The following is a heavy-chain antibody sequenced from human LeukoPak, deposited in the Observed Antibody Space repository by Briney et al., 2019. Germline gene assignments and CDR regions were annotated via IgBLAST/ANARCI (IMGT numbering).Heavy chain of an antibody. CDR2: ISGSGGST. V-gene: IGHV3-23*01. CDR3: AKDPVTHYYYYMDV. J-gene: IGHJ6*03. Sequence: GSLRLSCAASGFTFSSYGMSWVRQAPGKGLEWVSAISGSGGSTYYADSVKGRFTISRDNSKNTLYLQMNSLRAEDTAVYYCAKDPVTHYYYYMDVWGKGTTVTVSS. CDR1: GFTFSSYG.